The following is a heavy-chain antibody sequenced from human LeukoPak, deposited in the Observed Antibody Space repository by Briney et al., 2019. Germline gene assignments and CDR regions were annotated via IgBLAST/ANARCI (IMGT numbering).Heavy chain of an antibody. V-gene: IGHV1-18*01. D-gene: IGHD5-12*01. CDR2: ISAYNGNT. J-gene: IGHJ6*02. Sequence: ASVKVSCKASGYTFTSYGISWVRQAPGQGLEWMGWISAYNGNTNYAQKLQGRVTMTTDTSTSTAYMELRSLRSDDTAVYYCARVLSGYDGYYYGMDVWGQGTTVTVSS. CDR1: GYTFTSYG. CDR3: ARVLSGYDGYYYGMDV.